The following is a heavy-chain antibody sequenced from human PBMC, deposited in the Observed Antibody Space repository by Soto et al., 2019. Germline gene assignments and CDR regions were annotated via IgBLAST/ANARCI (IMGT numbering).Heavy chain of an antibody. D-gene: IGHD3-10*01. J-gene: IGHJ6*02. CDR3: AGGGVRGVITRTRDYYGMDV. CDR1: GYSFTSYW. Sequence: GXSLKISCKGSGYSFTSYWIGWVRQMPGKCLDCMGIIYPGDSDTRYSPSFQGQVTISADKSISTAYLQWSSLKASDTAMYYCAGGGVRGVITRTRDYYGMDVWGQGTTVTVSS. V-gene: IGHV5-51*01. CDR2: IYPGDSDT.